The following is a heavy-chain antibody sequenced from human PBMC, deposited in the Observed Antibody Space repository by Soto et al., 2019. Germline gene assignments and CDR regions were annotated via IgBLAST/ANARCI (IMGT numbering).Heavy chain of an antibody. V-gene: IGHV4-31*03. CDR1: GGSISSGGYY. CDR3: ARDWGYRSGGSRYGFDP. Sequence: NRPLTYTVSGGSISSGGYYWRWIRQHPGKGLEWIGYIYYSGSTYYNPSLKSRVTISVDTSKNQFSLKLSSVTAADTAVYYCARDWGYRSGGSRYGFDPWGQGTLVTV. CDR2: IYYSGST. D-gene: IGHD2-15*01. J-gene: IGHJ5*02.